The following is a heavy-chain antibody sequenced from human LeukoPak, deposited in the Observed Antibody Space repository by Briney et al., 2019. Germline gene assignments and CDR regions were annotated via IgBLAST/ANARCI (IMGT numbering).Heavy chain of an antibody. CDR2: ISYDGSNK. V-gene: IGHV3-30*18. CDR1: GFTFSSYG. J-gene: IGHJ3*02. Sequence: GGSLRLSCAASGFTFSSYGMHWVRQAPGKGLEWVAVISYDGSNKYYADSVKGRFTISRDNSKNTLYLQMNSLRAEDTAVYYCAKGDGGYSYGRSFGAFDIWGQGTMVTVSS. D-gene: IGHD5-18*01. CDR3: AKGDGGYSYGRSFGAFDI.